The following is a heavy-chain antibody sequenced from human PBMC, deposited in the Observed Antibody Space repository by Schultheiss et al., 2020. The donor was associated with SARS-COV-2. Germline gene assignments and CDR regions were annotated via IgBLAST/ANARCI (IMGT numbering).Heavy chain of an antibody. D-gene: IGHD6-19*01. CDR2: IYYSGST. Sequence: SETLSLTCAVSGYSISSGYYWGWIRQPPGKGLEWIGSIYYSGSTYYNPSLKSRVTISVDTSKNQFSLKLSSVTAADTAVYYCARGSKSGWYAYYFDYWGQGTLVTVSS. CDR1: GYSISSGYY. CDR3: ARGSKSGWYAYYFDY. J-gene: IGHJ4*02. V-gene: IGHV4-38-2*01.